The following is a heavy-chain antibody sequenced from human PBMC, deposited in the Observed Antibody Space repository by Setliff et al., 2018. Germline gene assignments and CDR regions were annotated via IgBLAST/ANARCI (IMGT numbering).Heavy chain of an antibody. D-gene: IGHD2-8*02. CDR2: IYYSGST. V-gene: IGHV4-61*10. J-gene: IGHJ4*02. Sequence: NPSETLSLTCTVSGGSISSGSYYWSWIRQPAGKGLEWIGHIYYSGSTNYNPSLKSRVTISVDTSKNQFSLKLSSVTAADTALYYCTVYNTGSSKDHNWGQGTPVTVSS. CDR1: GGSISSGSYY. CDR3: TVYNTGSSKDHN.